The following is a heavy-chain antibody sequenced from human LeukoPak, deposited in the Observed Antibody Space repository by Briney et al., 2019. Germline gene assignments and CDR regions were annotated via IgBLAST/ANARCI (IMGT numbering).Heavy chain of an antibody. CDR2: ISGGGGST. J-gene: IGHJ4*02. CDR3: AKDDAWLRYQY. V-gene: IGHV3-23*01. D-gene: IGHD3-9*01. CDR1: GFTFRNSD. Sequence: PGGSLRLSCAASGFTFRNSDMHWVRQAPGKGLEWVSGISGGGGSTYYADSVKGRFTISRDNSKNTLDLQMNSLRAEDTAVYYCAKDDAWLRYQYWGQGTLVTVSS.